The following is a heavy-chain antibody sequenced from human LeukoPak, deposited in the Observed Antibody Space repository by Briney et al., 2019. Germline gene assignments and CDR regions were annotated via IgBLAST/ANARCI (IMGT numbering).Heavy chain of an antibody. Sequence: SETLSLTCTVSGDSISSGDYYWSWIRQPPGKGLERIGYIYYTGSTYYNPSLKSRITISVDTSKNQFSLKLNSVTAADTAVYYCATVPVVVIRMAFDIWGQGTMVTVSS. J-gene: IGHJ3*02. CDR3: ATVPVVVIRMAFDI. CDR1: GDSISSGDYY. CDR2: IYYTGST. D-gene: IGHD2-21*01. V-gene: IGHV4-30-4*01.